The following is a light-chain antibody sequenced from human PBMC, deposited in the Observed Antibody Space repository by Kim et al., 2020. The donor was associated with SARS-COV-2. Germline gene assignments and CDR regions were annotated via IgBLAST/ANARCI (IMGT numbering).Light chain of an antibody. Sequence: SVTLTCTGTSSDVCGYKYVSWNPQHPGKAPKLMIYDVSNRPSGVSNRFSGSKSGNTASLTISGLQAEDEADYYCSSYTSSSTNYVFGTGTKVTVL. CDR3: SSYTSSSTNYV. V-gene: IGLV2-14*03. J-gene: IGLJ1*01. CDR1: SSDVCGYKY. CDR2: DVS.